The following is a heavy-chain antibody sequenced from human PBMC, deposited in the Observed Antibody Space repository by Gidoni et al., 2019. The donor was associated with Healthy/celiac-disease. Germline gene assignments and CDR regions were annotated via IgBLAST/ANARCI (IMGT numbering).Heavy chain of an antibody. V-gene: IGHV3-23*01. Sequence: EVQLLESGGGLVQPGGSLRLSCAASGFTFSRYAMSWVRQAPGKGLEWVSAISGSGGSTYYADSVKGRFTISRDNSKNTLYLQMNSLRAEDTAVYYCAKDRGPCSTSCYMSWLDPWGQGTLVTVSS. J-gene: IGHJ5*02. D-gene: IGHD2-2*02. CDR2: ISGSGGST. CDR3: AKDRGPCSTSCYMSWLDP. CDR1: GFTFSRYA.